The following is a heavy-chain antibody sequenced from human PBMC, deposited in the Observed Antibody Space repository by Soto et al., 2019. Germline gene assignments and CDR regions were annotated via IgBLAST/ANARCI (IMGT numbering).Heavy chain of an antibody. D-gene: IGHD6-13*01. CDR3: ARGSSSWYGGYYGMDV. Sequence: VGSLRLSCAASGFTLSSYRMSWVRQAPGKGLEWVANIKQDGSEKYYVDSVKGRFTISRDNAKNSLYLQMNSLRAEDTAVYYCARGSSSWYGGYYGMDVWGQGTTVTVSS. J-gene: IGHJ6*02. CDR2: IKQDGSEK. CDR1: GFTLSSYR. V-gene: IGHV3-7*01.